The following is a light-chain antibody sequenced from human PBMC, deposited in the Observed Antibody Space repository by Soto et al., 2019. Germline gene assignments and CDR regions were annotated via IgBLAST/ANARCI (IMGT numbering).Light chain of an antibody. J-gene: IGKJ4*01. CDR2: DAS. CDR1: QSVSSY. Sequence: EIVLTQSPATLSLSPGERASLSCRASQSVSSYLAWYQQKPGQAPRLLIYDASNRATGIPARFSGIGSGTDFTLTIISLEPEDFAVYYCQQRSSWPLSFGGGTKVDIK. CDR3: QQRSSWPLS. V-gene: IGKV3-11*01.